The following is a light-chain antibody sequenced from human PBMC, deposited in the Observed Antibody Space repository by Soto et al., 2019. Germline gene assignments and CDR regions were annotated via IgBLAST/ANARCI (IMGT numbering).Light chain of an antibody. CDR3: QSYDSSLRSLV. V-gene: IGLV1-40*01. J-gene: IGLJ2*01. Sequence: QSVLTQAPSVSGAPGQRVTISCTGSSSNIGANFDVHWYQHLPGTALKLLIYNNGNRPSGVPERFSGSKSGTSASLAITGLQAEDEGDYYCQSYDSSLRSLVFGGGTQLTVL. CDR2: NNG. CDR1: SSNIGANFD.